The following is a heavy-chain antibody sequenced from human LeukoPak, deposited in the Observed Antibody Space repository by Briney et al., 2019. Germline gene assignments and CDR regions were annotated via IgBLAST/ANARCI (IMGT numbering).Heavy chain of an antibody. Sequence: GGSLRLSCAASGFTFSSYTMNSVRQAPRKGLEWLSYISSSSSIIYYADSVKGRFTISRDNAKNSLYLQMNSLRDEDTAVYYCARDGDSSGYYAAFDIWGQGTMVTVSS. CDR3: ARDGDSSGYYAAFDI. CDR2: ISSSSSII. V-gene: IGHV3-48*02. D-gene: IGHD3-22*01. J-gene: IGHJ3*02. CDR1: GFTFSSYT.